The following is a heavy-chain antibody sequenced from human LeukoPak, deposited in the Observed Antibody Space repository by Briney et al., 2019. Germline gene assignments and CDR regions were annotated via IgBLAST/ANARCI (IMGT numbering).Heavy chain of an antibody. CDR1: GGSFSSYY. Sequence: SETLSLTCAVYGGSFSSYYWGWIRQPPGKRLEWIGSIYYSGSTHYNPSLKSRVTISVDTSKNQFSLKLSSVTAADTAVYYCARDRFDDSSGYYYHYYYYMDVWGKGTTVTVSS. J-gene: IGHJ6*03. V-gene: IGHV4-39*07. CDR2: IYYSGST. CDR3: ARDRFDDSSGYYYHYYYYMDV. D-gene: IGHD3-22*01.